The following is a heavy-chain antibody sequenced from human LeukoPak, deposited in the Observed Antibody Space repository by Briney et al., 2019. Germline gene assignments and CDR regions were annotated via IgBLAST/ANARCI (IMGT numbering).Heavy chain of an antibody. CDR1: GFTFTSSA. CDR3: AASRSGVAVAGTELQH. CDR2: IVVGSGNT. D-gene: IGHD6-19*01. V-gene: IGHV1-58*01. J-gene: IGHJ1*01. Sequence: SVKVSCKASGFTFTSSAVQWVRQARGQRLEWIGWIVVGSGNTNYAQKFQERVTITRDMSTSTAYMELSSLSSEDTALYYCAASRSGVAVAGTELQHWGQGTLVTVSS.